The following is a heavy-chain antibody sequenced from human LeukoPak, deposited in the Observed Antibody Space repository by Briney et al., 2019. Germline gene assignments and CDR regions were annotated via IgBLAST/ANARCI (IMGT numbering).Heavy chain of an antibody. CDR1: GLPFTSYG. Sequence: GGSLRLPHAASGLPFTSYGMNWVRKAPGKGLDWVSTITGSGGSTYYAASVKGWFTHSSRHSQNTLHLQMNILDPERPAVNFCATATRGYTNGIDYWGQGTLVTVSS. D-gene: IGHD5-12*01. J-gene: IGHJ4*02. CDR3: ATATRGYTNGIDY. CDR2: ITGSGGST. V-gene: IGHV3-23*01.